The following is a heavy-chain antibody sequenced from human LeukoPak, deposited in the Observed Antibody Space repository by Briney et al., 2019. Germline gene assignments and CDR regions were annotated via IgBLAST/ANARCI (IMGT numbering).Heavy chain of an antibody. Sequence: GGSLRLPCTASGFTFSICAMSWVRRSPGKGREWVLSIRGSGGSTYYADSVKGRFTISRDNSKNTLYLQMNSLRAEDTAVYYCATMVTSPKYYYDSSGYEDYWGQGTLVTVSS. CDR3: ATMVTSPKYYYDSSGYEDY. CDR2: IRGSGGST. V-gene: IGHV3-23*01. CDR1: GFTFSICA. J-gene: IGHJ4*02. D-gene: IGHD3-22*01.